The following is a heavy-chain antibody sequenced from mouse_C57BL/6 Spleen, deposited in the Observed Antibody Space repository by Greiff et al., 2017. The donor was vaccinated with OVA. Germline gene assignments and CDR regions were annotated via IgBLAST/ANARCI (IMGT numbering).Heavy chain of an antibody. CDR3: ASDGYLYYFDY. J-gene: IGHJ2*01. D-gene: IGHD2-3*01. CDR1: GYAFSSSW. V-gene: IGHV1-59*01. CDR2: IDPSDSYT. Sequence: QVHVKQSGPELVKPGASVKISCKASGYAFSSSWMHWVKQRPGQGLEWIGVIDPSDSYTNYNQKFKGKATLTVDTSSSTAYMQLSSLTSEDSAVYYCASDGYLYYFDYWGQGTTLTVSS.